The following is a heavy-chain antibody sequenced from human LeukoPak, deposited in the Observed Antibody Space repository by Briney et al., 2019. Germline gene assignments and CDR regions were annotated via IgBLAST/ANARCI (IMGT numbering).Heavy chain of an antibody. V-gene: IGHV3-21*01. CDR2: ISSGSSYI. J-gene: IGHJ4*02. CDR1: GFAFSNHN. CDR3: ARYLVPYCGGDCYSDFDY. D-gene: IGHD2-21*02. Sequence: GGSLRLSCVDSGFAFSNHNMNWVRQAPGKGLEWVSSISSGSSYIYYADSVKGRFIISRDNAKNSLYLQMNSLRAEDTAVYYCARYLVPYCGGDCYSDFDYWGQGTLVTVSS.